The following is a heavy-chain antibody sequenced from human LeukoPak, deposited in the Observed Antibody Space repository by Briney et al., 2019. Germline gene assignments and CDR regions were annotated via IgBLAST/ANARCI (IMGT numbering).Heavy chain of an antibody. CDR1: GFTFTSSA. CDR3: AAEVSVGQLVPRVGY. V-gene: IGHV1-58*02. CDR2: IVVGSGNT. Sequence: SVKVSCKASGFTFTSSAMQWVRQARGQRLEWIGWIVVGSGNTNYAQKFQERVTITRDMSTSTAYMELSSLRSEDTAVYYCAAEVSVGQLVPRVGYWGQGTLVTVSS. D-gene: IGHD6-6*01. J-gene: IGHJ4*02.